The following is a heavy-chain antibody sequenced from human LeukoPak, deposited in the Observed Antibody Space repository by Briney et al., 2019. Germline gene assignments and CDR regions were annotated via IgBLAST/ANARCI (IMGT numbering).Heavy chain of an antibody. J-gene: IGHJ2*01. Sequence: PSETLSLTCAVSGYSISSGYYWGWIRQPPGKGLEWIGSIYHSGSTYYNPSLKSRVTISVDTSKNQFSLKLSSVTAADTAVYYCARLVSTTVTTDWYFDLWGRGTLVTVSS. D-gene: IGHD4-17*01. CDR3: ARLVSTTVTTDWYFDL. CDR2: IYHSGST. V-gene: IGHV4-38-2*01. CDR1: GYSISSGYY.